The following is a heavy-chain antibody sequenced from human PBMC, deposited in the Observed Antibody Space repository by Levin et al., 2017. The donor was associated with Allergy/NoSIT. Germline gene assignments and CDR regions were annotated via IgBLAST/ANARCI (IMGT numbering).Heavy chain of an antibody. J-gene: IGHJ3*02. CDR1: GFSITSDHS. CDR2: MYHTGSI. D-gene: IGHD3-22*01. CDR3: VRERVGYFDI. V-gene: IGHV4-38-2*02. Sequence: GSLRLSCSVSGFSITSDHSWGWIRQSPGKGLEWIGSMYHTGSISYNPSLKSRVTNSRDTSKNQFFLSMTSVTATDTAVYYCVRERVGYFDIWCPGIMVTVST.